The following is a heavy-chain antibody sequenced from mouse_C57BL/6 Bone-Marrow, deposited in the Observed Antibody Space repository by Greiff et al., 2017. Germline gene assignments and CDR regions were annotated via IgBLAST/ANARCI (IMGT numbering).Heavy chain of an antibody. V-gene: IGHV1-58*01. J-gene: IGHJ2*01. CDR3: AKGWLLHY. Sequence: VKMSCKTSGYTFTSSGINWVKQRPGQGLEWIGYIYIGNGYTEYNEKFKGKATLTSYTSSSTAYMQLSSLTSEDSAIYICAKGWLLHYWGQGTTLTVSS. CDR1: GYTFTSSG. D-gene: IGHD2-3*01. CDR2: IYIGNGYT.